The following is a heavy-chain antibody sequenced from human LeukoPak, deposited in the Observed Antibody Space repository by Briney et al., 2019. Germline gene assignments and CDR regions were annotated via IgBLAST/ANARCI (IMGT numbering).Heavy chain of an antibody. CDR1: GYTFTSNY. CDR2: IYPRDGST. CDR3: ARDQEGFDY. V-gene: IGHV1-46*01. Sequence: ASVKVSCRASGYTFTSNYIHWVRQAPGQGLEWMGMIYPRDGSTSYAQKFQGRVTVTRDTSTSTVHMELSSLRSEDTAVYYCARDQEGFDYWGQGTLVTVSS. J-gene: IGHJ4*02.